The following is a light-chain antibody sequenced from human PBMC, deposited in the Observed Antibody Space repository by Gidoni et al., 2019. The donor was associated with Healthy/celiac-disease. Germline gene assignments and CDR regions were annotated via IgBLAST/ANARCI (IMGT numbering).Light chain of an antibody. Sequence: DLQTTQSPSTLSASVGDRVTITCRPSQSSSSWLAWYQQKPGKAPKLLIYKASSLESGVPSRFSGSGSGTEFTLTSSSLQPDDFATYYCQQYNSYSLTFGQGTKVEIK. V-gene: IGKV1-5*03. CDR3: QQYNSYSLT. CDR2: KAS. CDR1: QSSSSW. J-gene: IGKJ1*01.